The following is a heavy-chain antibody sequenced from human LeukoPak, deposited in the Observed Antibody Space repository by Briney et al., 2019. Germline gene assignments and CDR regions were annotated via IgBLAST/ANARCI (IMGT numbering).Heavy chain of an antibody. V-gene: IGHV4-61*01. J-gene: IGHJ4*02. CDR3: AREAYCGGDCYSGFDY. CDR2: IYFTGNT. CDR1: GGSVSSVSNDY. Sequence: SETLSLTCTVSGGSVSSVSNDYWTWIRQPPGKGLEWIGYIYFTGNTNYNPSLKSRVTISLDTPKNQFSLKLSSVTAADTAVYYCAREAYCGGDCYSGFDYWGQGTLVTVSS. D-gene: IGHD2-21*02.